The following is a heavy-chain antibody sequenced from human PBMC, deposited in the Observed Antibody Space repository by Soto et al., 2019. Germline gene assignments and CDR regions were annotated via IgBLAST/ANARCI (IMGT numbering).Heavy chain of an antibody. CDR1: GGSISSSSYY. J-gene: IGHJ5*02. D-gene: IGHD3-22*01. CDR2: IYYSGST. Sequence: SETLSLTCTVSGGSISSSSYYWGWIRQPPGKGLEWIGSIYYSGSTYYNPSLKSRVTISVDTSKSQFSLKLSSVTAADTAVYYCARVFLTYYYDSSGYLSWFDPWGQGTLVTVSS. CDR3: ARVFLTYYYDSSGYLSWFDP. V-gene: IGHV4-39*07.